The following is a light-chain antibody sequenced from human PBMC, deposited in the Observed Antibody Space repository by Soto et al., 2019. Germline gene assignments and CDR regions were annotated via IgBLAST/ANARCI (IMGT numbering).Light chain of an antibody. CDR3: SSYTSSSTPYV. V-gene: IGLV2-14*01. CDR1: SSDVGDYNY. J-gene: IGLJ1*01. Sequence: QSALTQPPSVSGSPGQSITFSCTGTSSDVGDYNYVSWYQQHPGKAPKLIIYEVSNRPSGVSNRFSGSKSGNTASLTISGLQAEDEADYYCSSYTSSSTPYVFGTGTKVTVL. CDR2: EVS.